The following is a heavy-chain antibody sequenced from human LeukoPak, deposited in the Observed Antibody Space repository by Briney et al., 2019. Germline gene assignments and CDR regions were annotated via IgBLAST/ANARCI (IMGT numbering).Heavy chain of an antibody. Sequence: SETLSLTCAVYGGSFSGYYWSWIRQPPGKGLEWIGEINHSGSTNYNPSLKSRVTISVDTSKNQFSLKLSSVTAADTAVYYRARGRGGYLNYWGQGTLVTVSS. J-gene: IGHJ4*02. CDR2: INHSGST. CDR1: GGSFSGYY. CDR3: ARGRGGYLNY. D-gene: IGHD3-10*01. V-gene: IGHV4-34*01.